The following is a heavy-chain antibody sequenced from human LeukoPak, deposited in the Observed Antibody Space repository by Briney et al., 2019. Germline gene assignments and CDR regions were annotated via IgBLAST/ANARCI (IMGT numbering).Heavy chain of an antibody. D-gene: IGHD3-9*01. CDR3: ASPGYYDILTGYPAEPFDI. CDR1: GYTFTSYG. CDR2: IIPVLGIA. V-gene: IGHV1-69*04. J-gene: IGHJ3*02. Sequence: ASVKVSCMASGYTFTSYGISWVRQAPGQGLEWMGRIIPVLGIANYAQKFQGRVTITADKSTSTAYMEPSSLRSEDTAVYYCASPGYYDILTGYPAEPFDIWDQGTMVTVSS.